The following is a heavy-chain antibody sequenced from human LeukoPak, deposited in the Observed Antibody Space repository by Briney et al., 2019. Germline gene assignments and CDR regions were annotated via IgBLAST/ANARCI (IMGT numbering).Heavy chain of an antibody. J-gene: IGHJ6*02. CDR3: ARDMDSSSWYPTTTGYGMDV. Sequence: SQTLSLTCAISGDSVSSNSAAWNWIRQSPSRGLEWLGRTYYRSKWYNDYAVSVKSRITINPDTSKNQFSLQLNSVTPEDTAVYYCARDMDSSSWYPTTTGYGMDVWGQGTTVTVSS. CDR1: GDSVSSNSAA. V-gene: IGHV6-1*01. CDR2: TYYRSKWYN. D-gene: IGHD6-13*01.